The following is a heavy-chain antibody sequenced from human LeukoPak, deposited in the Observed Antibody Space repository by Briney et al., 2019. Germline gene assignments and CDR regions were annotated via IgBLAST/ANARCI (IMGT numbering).Heavy chain of an antibody. D-gene: IGHD3-16*01. V-gene: IGHV3-23*01. J-gene: IGHJ4*02. CDR1: GFTFSNNA. CDR3: AKGPGYVYVSYFDY. CDR2: IRNSGGST. Sequence: GGSLRLSCAASGFTFSNNAMSWVHQAPGKGLEWVSGIRNSGGSTYYADSVKGRFTISRDNSKNTLYLQMNSLRAEDTAVYYCAKGPGYVYVSYFDYWGQGTLVTVSS.